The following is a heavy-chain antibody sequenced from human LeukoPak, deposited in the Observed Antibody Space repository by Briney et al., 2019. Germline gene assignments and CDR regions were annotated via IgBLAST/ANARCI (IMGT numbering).Heavy chain of an antibody. V-gene: IGHV1-2*02. CDR2: INPNSGGT. J-gene: IGHJ4*02. CDR1: GYTFTGYY. CDR3: ATSAAAKLRPFFDY. Sequence: ASVKVSCKASGYTFTGYYMHWVRQAPGQGLEWMGWINPNSGGTNYAQKFQGRVTMTRDTSISTAYMELSRLRSEDTAVYYCATSAAAKLRPFFDYWGQGTLVTVSS. D-gene: IGHD6-13*01.